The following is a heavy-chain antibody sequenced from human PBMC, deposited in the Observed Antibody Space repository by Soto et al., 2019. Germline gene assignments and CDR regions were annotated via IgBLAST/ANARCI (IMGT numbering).Heavy chain of an antibody. CDR2: IYYSGST. J-gene: IGHJ4*02. V-gene: IGHV4-31*03. Sequence: SETLSLTCTVSGGSISSGGYYWSWIRQHPGKGLEWIGYIYYSGSTYYNPSLKSRVTISVDTSKNQFSLKLSSVTAADTAVYYCASSVDTSLVDYFDYWGQGTLVTVS. CDR3: ASSVDTSLVDYFDY. CDR1: GGSISSGGYY. D-gene: IGHD5-18*01.